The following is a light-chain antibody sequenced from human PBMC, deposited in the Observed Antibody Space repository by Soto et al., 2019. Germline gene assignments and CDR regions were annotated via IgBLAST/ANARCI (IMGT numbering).Light chain of an antibody. V-gene: IGKV1-6*01. J-gene: IGKJ2*01. CDR2: AAS. CDR1: QAIRVD. CDR3: LHDYSYPYT. Sequence: AIQMTQSPSSLSASVGDRVTLTCRASQAIRVDLAWYQQKPGKAPKLLIYAASTLQSGVPSRFSGSGSGTDYTLTISSLQPEDFATYYCLHDYSYPYTFGQGTKLEIK.